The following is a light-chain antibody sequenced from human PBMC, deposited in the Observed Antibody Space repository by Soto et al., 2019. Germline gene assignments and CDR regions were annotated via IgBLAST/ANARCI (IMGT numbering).Light chain of an antibody. Sequence: VVTQSPATLSVFPGETATLFCMASLGVRSDLAWYEQRPGQAPRLLIYGASTWATGIPARFRGSGSGTELRLTISSLHSEDFATYYCQQYNTWHPKMAFGRGTKVEIK. J-gene: IGKJ1*01. CDR1: LGVRSD. CDR3: QQYNTWHPKMA. CDR2: GAS. V-gene: IGKV3-15*01.